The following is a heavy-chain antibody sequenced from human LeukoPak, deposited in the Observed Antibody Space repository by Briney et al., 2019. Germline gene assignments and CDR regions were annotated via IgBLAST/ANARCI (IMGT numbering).Heavy chain of an antibody. CDR2: ISGDGRNI. D-gene: IGHD5-24*01. CDR1: GFTFSSYW. V-gene: IGHV3-74*01. Sequence: GGSLRLSCVASGFTFSSYWMHWVRQDPRKGLVWVSRISGDGRNINYADSVRGRFIISRDNAKNTLYLQMNTLRVEDTAVYYCAREGGDHNYKYERYLDSWGQGTLVIVSS. J-gene: IGHJ4*02. CDR3: AREGGDHNYKYERYLDS.